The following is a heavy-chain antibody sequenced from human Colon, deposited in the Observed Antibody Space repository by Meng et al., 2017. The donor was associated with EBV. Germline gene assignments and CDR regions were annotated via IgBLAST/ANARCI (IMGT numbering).Heavy chain of an antibody. CDR2: IYYSGST. D-gene: IGHD6-19*01. CDR1: GGSVSSGGYY. V-gene: IGHV4-31*03. J-gene: IGHJ4*02. Sequence: VHLTESGPGLVKPSQTLSLPCTVSGGSVSSGGYYWTWIRQHPGKGLEWFGHIYYSGSTFYNPSLKRRVIISIDTSKNQFSLNLRSVTAADTAVYYCARVSSGWDYFDYWGQGTLVTVSS. CDR3: ARVSSGWDYFDY.